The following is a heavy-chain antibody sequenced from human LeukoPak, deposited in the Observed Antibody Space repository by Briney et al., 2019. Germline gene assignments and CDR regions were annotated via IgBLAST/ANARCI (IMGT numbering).Heavy chain of an antibody. J-gene: IGHJ6*03. D-gene: IGHD3-10*01. CDR1: GGSISSSSYY. Sequence: SETLSLTCTVSGGSISSSSYYWGWIRQPPGKGLEWIGSIYYSGSTYYNPSLKSRVTISVDTSKNQFSLKLSSVTAADTAVYYCARDRITMVRGGRYMDVWGKGTTVTVSS. CDR3: ARDRITMVRGGRYMDV. V-gene: IGHV4-39*07. CDR2: IYYSGST.